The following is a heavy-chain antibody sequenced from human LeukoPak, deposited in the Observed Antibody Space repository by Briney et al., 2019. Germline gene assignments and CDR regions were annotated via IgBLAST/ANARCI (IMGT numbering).Heavy chain of an antibody. D-gene: IGHD2-15*01. V-gene: IGHV4-59*05. CDR1: GGSISSYY. Sequence: SETLSLTCTVSGGSISSYYWSWIRQPPGKGLEWIGSIYYSGSTYYNPSLKSRVTISVDTPKNQFSLRLSSVTAADTAVYYCASRVPYSNDYWGQGTLVTVSS. CDR2: IYYSGST. CDR3: ASRVPYSNDY. J-gene: IGHJ4*02.